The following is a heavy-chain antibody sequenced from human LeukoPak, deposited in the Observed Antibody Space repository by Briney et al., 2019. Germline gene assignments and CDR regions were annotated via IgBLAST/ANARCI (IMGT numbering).Heavy chain of an antibody. CDR2: IRADGGRT. V-gene: IGHV3-43*02. CDR3: ATWAFYHGLDV. D-gene: IGHD2/OR15-2a*01. Sequence: HAGGSLRLSCAASGFTFGDYAMHWARQAPGEGLEWVSLIRADGGRTYYADSVNGRFTISRDNSKNSLYLQMSSLSTYVTALYYCATWAFYHGLDVWGQGTLVGVSS. CDR1: GFTFGDYA. J-gene: IGHJ6*02.